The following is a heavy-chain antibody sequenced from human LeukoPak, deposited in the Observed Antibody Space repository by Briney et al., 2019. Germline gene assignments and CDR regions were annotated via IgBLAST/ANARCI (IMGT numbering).Heavy chain of an antibody. Sequence: ASVKVSCKASGYTFTSYGISWVRQAPGQGLEWMGWISAYNGNTNYAQKLQGRVTMTTDTSTSTAYMELRSLRSDDTAVYYCARERKQQLVRRGYYYYYMDVWGKGTTVTVSS. CDR1: GYTFTSYG. D-gene: IGHD6-13*01. J-gene: IGHJ6*03. V-gene: IGHV1-18*01. CDR2: ISAYNGNT. CDR3: ARERKQQLVRRGYYYYYMDV.